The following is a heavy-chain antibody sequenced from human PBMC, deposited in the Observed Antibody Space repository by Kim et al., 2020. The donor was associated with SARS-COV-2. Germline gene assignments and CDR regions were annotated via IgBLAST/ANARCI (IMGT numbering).Heavy chain of an antibody. V-gene: IGHV4-34*01. J-gene: IGHJ3*02. CDR3: ARWGIAAAGLGTDAFDI. Sequence: LKSRVTISVDTSKNQFSLKLSCVTAADTAVYYCARWGIAAAGLGTDAFDIWGQGTMVTVSS. D-gene: IGHD6-13*01.